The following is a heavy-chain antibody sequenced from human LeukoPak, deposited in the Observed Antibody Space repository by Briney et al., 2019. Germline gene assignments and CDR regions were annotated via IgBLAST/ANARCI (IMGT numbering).Heavy chain of an antibody. CDR2: ISAYNGNT. Sequence: GASVKVSCKASGGTFSSYAISWVRQAPGQGLEWMGWISAYNGNTNYAQKLQGRVTMTTDTSTSTAYMELRSLRSDDTAVYYCARSGYTIFGVDNWFYPWGQGTLVTVSS. CDR1: GGTFSSYA. CDR3: ARSGYTIFGVDNWFYP. V-gene: IGHV1-18*01. D-gene: IGHD3-3*01. J-gene: IGHJ5*02.